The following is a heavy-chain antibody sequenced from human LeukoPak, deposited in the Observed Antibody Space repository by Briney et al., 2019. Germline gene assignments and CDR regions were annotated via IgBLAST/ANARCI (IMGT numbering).Heavy chain of an antibody. CDR1: GFTFSSYW. Sequence: HPGGSLRLSCAASGFTFSSYWMSWVRQAPGKGLEWVANIKQDGSEKYYVDSVKGRFTISRDNAKNSLYLQMNSLRAEDTAVYYCARDSSRYSGSYYLYWGQGTLVTVSS. D-gene: IGHD1-26*01. CDR2: IKQDGSEK. V-gene: IGHV3-7*01. J-gene: IGHJ4*02. CDR3: ARDSSRYSGSYYLY.